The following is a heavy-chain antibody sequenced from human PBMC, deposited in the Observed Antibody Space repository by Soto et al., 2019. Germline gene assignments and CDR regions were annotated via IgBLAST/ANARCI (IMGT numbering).Heavy chain of an antibody. Sequence: GGSLRLSCAASGFTFSSYAMSWVRQAPGKGLEWVSAISGSGGSTYYADSVKGRFTISRDNSKNKLYLQMNSLRAEDTAVYYCAKGSSYWLVLDTIDYWGQGTLVTVSS. J-gene: IGHJ4*02. V-gene: IGHV3-23*01. CDR1: GFTFSSYA. D-gene: IGHD6-19*01. CDR2: ISGSGGST. CDR3: AKGSSYWLVLDTIDY.